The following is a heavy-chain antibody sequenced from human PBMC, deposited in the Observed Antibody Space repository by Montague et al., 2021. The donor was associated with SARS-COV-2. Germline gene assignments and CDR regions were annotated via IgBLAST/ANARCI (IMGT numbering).Heavy chain of an antibody. CDR1: GGSISSYY. CDR2: LYTSGSA. V-gene: IGHV4-4*07. J-gene: IGHJ5*02. Sequence: SETLSLTCTVSGGSISSYYWSWIRQPAGKGLEWIGRLYTSGSANYNPSLKSRVTISVDTSKNQFSLKLSSVTAADTAVYYCARAQMNRITIFGVVAEFDPWGQGTLVTVSS. D-gene: IGHD3-3*01. CDR3: ARAQMNRITIFGVVAEFDP.